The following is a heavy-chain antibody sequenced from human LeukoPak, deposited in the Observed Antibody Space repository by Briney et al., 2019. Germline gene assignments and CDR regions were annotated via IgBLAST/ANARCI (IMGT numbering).Heavy chain of an antibody. J-gene: IGHJ6*02. CDR2: IYTSGST. Sequence: PSETLSLTCTVSGGSISSYYWSWIRQPAGKGLEWIGRIYTSGSTNYNPSLKSRVTMPVDTSKNQFSLKLSSVTAADTAVYYCARDGRYCSSTSCFHYGMDVWGQGTTVTVSS. CDR3: ARDGRYCSSTSCFHYGMDV. D-gene: IGHD2-2*01. V-gene: IGHV4-4*07. CDR1: GGSISSYY.